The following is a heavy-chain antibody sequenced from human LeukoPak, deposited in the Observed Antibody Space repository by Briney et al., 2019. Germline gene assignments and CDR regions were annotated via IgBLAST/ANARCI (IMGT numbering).Heavy chain of an antibody. Sequence: ASVKVSCKVSGYTLTELSTHWVRQAPGKGLEWMGGFDPEDGETIYAQKFQGRVTMTEDTSTDTAYMELSSLRSEDMAVYYCATDSAITVGSYYFDYWGQGTLVTVSS. D-gene: IGHD1-26*01. J-gene: IGHJ4*02. CDR2: FDPEDGET. CDR3: ATDSAITVGSYYFDY. CDR1: GYTLTELS. V-gene: IGHV1-24*01.